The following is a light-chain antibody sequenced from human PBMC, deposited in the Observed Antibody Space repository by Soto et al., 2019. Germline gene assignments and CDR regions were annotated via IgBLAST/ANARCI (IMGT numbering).Light chain of an antibody. Sequence: EIVLTQSPGTLSLSPGERTTLSCRASQSISSSYLAWYQQKPGQALRLLVYGASSRATGIPDRFSGSGSGTDFTLTISRLEPEDFALYYCQQYSSTFWTLGKGTKVEIK. J-gene: IGKJ1*01. V-gene: IGKV3-20*01. CDR1: QSISSSY. CDR3: QQYSSTFWT. CDR2: GAS.